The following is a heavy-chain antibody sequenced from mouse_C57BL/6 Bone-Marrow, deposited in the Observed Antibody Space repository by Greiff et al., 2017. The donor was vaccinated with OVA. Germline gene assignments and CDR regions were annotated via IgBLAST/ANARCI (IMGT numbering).Heavy chain of an antibody. CDR3: ARGLLRREYYAMDY. Sequence: QVQLQQPGAELVKPGASVTLSCKASGYTFTSYRMHWVTQRPGRVLAWIGRIDPNSGGNKDHEKFKSKATMTGDKPSSTAYMQLSSLTSEDSAVYYCARGLLRREYYAMDYWGQGTSVTVSS. CDR1: GYTFTSYR. V-gene: IGHV1-72*01. CDR2: IDPNSGGN. J-gene: IGHJ4*01. D-gene: IGHD1-1*01.